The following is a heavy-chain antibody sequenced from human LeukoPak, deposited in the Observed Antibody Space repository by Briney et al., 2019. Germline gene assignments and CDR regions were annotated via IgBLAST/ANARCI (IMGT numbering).Heavy chain of an antibody. Sequence: ASVNVSCKASGYTFTGYYMHWVRQAPGQGLEWMGWINLNSGGTNYAQKFQGRVTMTRDTSISTAYMELSRLRSDDTAVYYRARRMDYVWGSYRPSPFDYWGQGTLVTVSS. D-gene: IGHD3-16*02. CDR3: ARRMDYVWGSYRPSPFDY. V-gene: IGHV1-2*02. J-gene: IGHJ4*02. CDR1: GYTFTGYY. CDR2: INLNSGGT.